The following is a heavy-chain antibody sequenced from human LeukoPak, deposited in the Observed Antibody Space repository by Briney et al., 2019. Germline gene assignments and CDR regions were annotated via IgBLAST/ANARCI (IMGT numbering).Heavy chain of an antibody. V-gene: IGHV3-53*01. CDR1: GFTVSSNY. CDR3: ARRGSSSWYGGWFDP. D-gene: IGHD6-13*01. J-gene: IGHJ5*02. CDR2: IYSGDST. Sequence: QTGGSLRLYCASSGFTVSSNYMSWVRQAPGKGLEWVSVIYSGDSTYYPHSVYGRFTISRDSSKNTLYLQMNSLRVEDTAVYYCARRGSSSWYGGWFDPWGQGTLVTVSS.